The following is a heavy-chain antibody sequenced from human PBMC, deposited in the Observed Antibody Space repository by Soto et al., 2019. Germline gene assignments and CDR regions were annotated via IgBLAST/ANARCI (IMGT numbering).Heavy chain of an antibody. CDR3: ASSGYCSSTSCYAVGVGAFDI. V-gene: IGHV1-18*01. D-gene: IGHD2-2*01. J-gene: IGHJ3*02. Sequence: ASVKVSCEASGYGFTSYGISWVRQAPGQGLEWMGWISAYNGNTNYAQKLQGRVTMTTDTSTSTAYMELRSLRSDDTAVYYCASSGYCSSTSCYAVGVGAFDIWGQGTLVTVSS. CDR1: GYGFTSYG. CDR2: ISAYNGNT.